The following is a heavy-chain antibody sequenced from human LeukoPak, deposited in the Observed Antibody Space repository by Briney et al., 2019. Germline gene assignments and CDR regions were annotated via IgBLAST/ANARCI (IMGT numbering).Heavy chain of an antibody. Sequence: PGGSLRLSCAASSGFTFSDYYMTWIRQAPGKGLEWISYISSSGSSIYYADSVKGRFTISRDNAKNSLYLQMNSLRAEDTAVYYCARGADAGGYNWFDPWGQGTLVTFSS. CDR2: ISSSGSSI. V-gene: IGHV3-11*01. CDR3: ARGADAGGYNWFDP. D-gene: IGHD1-26*01. CDR1: SGFTFSDYY. J-gene: IGHJ5*02.